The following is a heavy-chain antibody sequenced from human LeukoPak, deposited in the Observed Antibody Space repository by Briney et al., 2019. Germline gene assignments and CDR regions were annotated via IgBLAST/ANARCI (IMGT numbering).Heavy chain of an antibody. CDR1: GFTFSSYG. Sequence: GGSLRLSCAASGFTFSSYGMHWVRQTPGKGLEWVAVISYDGSSKYNEDSMKGRFTISRDNSKNTLYLQMNSLRVEDTAVYYCAKDGGTHYYDSSLDYWGQGTLVTVSS. D-gene: IGHD3-22*01. V-gene: IGHV3-30*18. J-gene: IGHJ4*02. CDR3: AKDGGTHYYDSSLDY. CDR2: ISYDGSSK.